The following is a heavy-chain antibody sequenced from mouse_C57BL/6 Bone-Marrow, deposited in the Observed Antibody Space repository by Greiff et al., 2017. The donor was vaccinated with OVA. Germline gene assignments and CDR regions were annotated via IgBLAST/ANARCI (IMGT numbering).Heavy chain of an antibody. Sequence: VQLQQPGAELVKPGASVKLSCKASGYTFTSYWMQWVKQRPGQGLEWIGEIDPSDSYTNYNQKFKGKATLTVDTSSSTAYMQLSSLTSEDSAVYYCARDDYDVYYYAMDYWGQGTSVTVSS. V-gene: IGHV1-50*01. CDR2: IDPSDSYT. CDR1: GYTFTSYW. D-gene: IGHD2-4*01. J-gene: IGHJ4*01. CDR3: ARDDYDVYYYAMDY.